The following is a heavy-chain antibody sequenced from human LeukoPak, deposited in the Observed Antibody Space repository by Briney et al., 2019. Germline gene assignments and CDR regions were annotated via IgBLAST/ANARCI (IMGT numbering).Heavy chain of an antibody. V-gene: IGHV3-30*18. Sequence: QSGGSLRLSCAASGFTFNRFGVHWVRQAPGKGLEWVAVISYDGSNKYYADSVKGRFTISRDNAKNSLYLQMNSLRAEDTAVYYCAKLPIGITAFDIWGQGTMVTVSS. CDR1: GFTFNRFG. CDR2: ISYDGSNK. CDR3: AKLPIGITAFDI. D-gene: IGHD1-14*01. J-gene: IGHJ3*02.